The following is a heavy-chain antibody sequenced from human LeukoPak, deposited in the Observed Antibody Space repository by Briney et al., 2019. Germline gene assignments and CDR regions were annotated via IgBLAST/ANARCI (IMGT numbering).Heavy chain of an antibody. CDR1: GFDLNTYE. CDR2: ITISGHTK. V-gene: IGHV3-48*03. D-gene: IGHD3-10*01. Sequence: PGGSLRLSCAASGFDLNTYEMNWVRQAPGKGLEWIADITISGHTKNYADSVKGRFTISRDNAGTSLYLQMNSLRVEDTGVYYCARGDPHALLWGQGTLVTVSS. J-gene: IGHJ4*02. CDR3: ARGDPHALL.